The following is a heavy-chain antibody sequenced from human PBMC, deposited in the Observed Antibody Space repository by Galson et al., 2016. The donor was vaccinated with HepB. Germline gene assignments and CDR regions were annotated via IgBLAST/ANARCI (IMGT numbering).Heavy chain of an antibody. D-gene: IGHD1-1*01. V-gene: IGHV3-23*01. CDR2: VSGSGVST. J-gene: IGHJ4*02. CDR3: ARATMTKDLDY. Sequence: SLRLSCAASGFTFSSYAMSWVRQAPGKGLEWVSTVSGSGVSTYYADSVKGRFTISRDNSKKTIDLQMSSLRAEDTAVYYCARATMTKDLDYWGQGTLVSVSS. CDR1: GFTFSSYA.